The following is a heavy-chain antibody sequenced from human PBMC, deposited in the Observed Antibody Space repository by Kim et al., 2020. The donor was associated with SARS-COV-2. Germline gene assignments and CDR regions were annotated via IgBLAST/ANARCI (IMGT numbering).Heavy chain of an antibody. V-gene: IGHV3-33*01. D-gene: IGHD2-15*01. J-gene: IGHJ4*02. CDR1: GFTFSSYG. CDR3: ARGYCSGGSCYSGFGFDY. Sequence: GGSLRLSCAASGFTFSSYGMHWVRQAPGKGLEWVAVIWYDGSNKYYADSVKGRFTISRDNSKNTLYLQMNSLRAEDTAVYYCARGYCSGGSCYSGFGFDYWGQGTLVTVSS. CDR2: IWYDGSNK.